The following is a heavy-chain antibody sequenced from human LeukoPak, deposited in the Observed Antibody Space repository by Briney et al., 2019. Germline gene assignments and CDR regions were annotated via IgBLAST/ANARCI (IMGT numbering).Heavy chain of an antibody. Sequence: PGGSLRLSCAASGFTVSSNYMSWVRQAPGKGLEWVSSISSSGSYIYYADSVKGRFTISRDNAKKSLYLQVNSLRAEDTAVYYCARSNYYDSTGYYYDYWGQGTLVTVSS. CDR2: ISSSGSYI. J-gene: IGHJ4*02. CDR1: GFTVSSNY. CDR3: ARSNYYDSTGYYYDY. D-gene: IGHD3-22*01. V-gene: IGHV3-21*01.